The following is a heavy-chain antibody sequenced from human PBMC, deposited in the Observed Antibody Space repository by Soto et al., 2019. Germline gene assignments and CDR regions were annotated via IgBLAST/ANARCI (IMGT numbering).Heavy chain of an antibody. D-gene: IGHD6-19*01. CDR3: AKDIVEASSGWGYYYYYGMDV. J-gene: IGHJ6*02. V-gene: IGHV3-30*18. CDR2: ISYDGSNK. CDR1: GFTFSSYG. Sequence: QVQLVESGGGVVQPGRSLRLSCAASGFTFSSYGMHWVRQAPGKGLAWVAVISYDGSNKYYADSVKGRFTMSRDNSRNTLYLQMNRLRAEDTAVYYWAKDIVEASSGWGYYYYYGMDVWGQGTTDTVSS.